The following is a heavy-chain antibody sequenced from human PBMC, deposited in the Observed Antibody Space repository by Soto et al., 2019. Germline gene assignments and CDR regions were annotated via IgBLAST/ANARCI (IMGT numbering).Heavy chain of an antibody. V-gene: IGHV6-1*01. D-gene: IGHD1-7*01. CDR2: TLYRSSKWYN. J-gene: IGHJ6*02. CDR1: GDSVSTNIAA. CDR3: ARDAAPTLNYPHGMDV. Sequence: SQTLSLTCAVSGDSVSTNIAAWSWIRQSPSRGLEWLGRTLYRSSKWYNEYAVSVKSRMTINPDTSKNQFSLQLNSVTPEDTAVYYCARDAAPTLNYPHGMDVWGQGTAVTVSS.